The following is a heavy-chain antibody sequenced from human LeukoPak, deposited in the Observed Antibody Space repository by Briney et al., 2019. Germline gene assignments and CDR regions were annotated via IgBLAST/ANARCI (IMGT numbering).Heavy chain of an antibody. V-gene: IGHV3-23*01. Sequence: GGSLRLSCSASGFTFSSYAMSWVRQAPGKGLEWVSGISGSGGSTYYADSVKGGFTISRDNSKHTLYLQMNSLRAEDTAVYYCAKDELGSGSYDAFDIWGQGTMVTVSS. CDR3: AKDELGSGSYDAFDI. D-gene: IGHD1-26*01. CDR1: GFTFSSYA. J-gene: IGHJ3*02. CDR2: ISGSGGST.